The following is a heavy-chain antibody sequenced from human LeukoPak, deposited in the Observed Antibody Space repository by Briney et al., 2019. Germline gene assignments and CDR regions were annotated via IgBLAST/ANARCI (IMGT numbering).Heavy chain of an antibody. Sequence: PGGSLRLSCAASGFTFSSYAMHWVRQAPGKGLEWVAVISYDGSNKYYADSVKGRFTISRDNSKNTLYLQMNSLRAEDTAVYYCARDRYSSDWYHAFDIWGQGTMVTVSS. CDR1: GFTFSSYA. J-gene: IGHJ3*02. CDR2: ISYDGSNK. CDR3: ARDRYSSDWYHAFDI. D-gene: IGHD6-19*01. V-gene: IGHV3-30-3*01.